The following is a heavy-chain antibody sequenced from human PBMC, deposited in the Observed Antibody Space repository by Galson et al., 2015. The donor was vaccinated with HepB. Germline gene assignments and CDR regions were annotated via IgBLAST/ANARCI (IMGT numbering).Heavy chain of an antibody. CDR1: GFSLSTSGMC. Sequence: PALVKPTQTLTLTCTFSGFSLSTSGMCVSWIRQPPGKALEWLARIDWDDDKYYSTSLKTRLTISKDTSKNQVVLTMTNMDPVDTATYYCARMSYIVGATNFDYWGQGTLVTVSS. D-gene: IGHD1-26*01. CDR3: ARMSYIVGATNFDY. J-gene: IGHJ4*02. V-gene: IGHV2-70*11. CDR2: IDWDDDK.